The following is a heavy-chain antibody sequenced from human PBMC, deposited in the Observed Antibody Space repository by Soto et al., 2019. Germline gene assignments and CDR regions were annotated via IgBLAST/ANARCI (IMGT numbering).Heavy chain of an antibody. Sequence: QVQLQESGPGLVKPSQTLSLTCTVSGGSISSGDYYWSWISQPPGKGLEWIGYIYYSGSTYYNPSLKSRVTISVDTSKNQFSLKLSSVTAADTAVYYCARGWPLYYYYYGMDVWGQGTTATVSS. CDR2: IYYSGST. J-gene: IGHJ6*02. CDR3: ARGWPLYYYYYGMDV. D-gene: IGHD2-15*01. V-gene: IGHV4-30-4*01. CDR1: GGSISSGDYY.